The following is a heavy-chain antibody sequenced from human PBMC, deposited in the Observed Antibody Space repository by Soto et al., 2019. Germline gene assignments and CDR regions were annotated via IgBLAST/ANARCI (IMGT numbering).Heavy chain of an antibody. J-gene: IGHJ6*02. CDR1: GYTFTSYD. D-gene: IGHD3-3*01. CDR3: ARAGTYYDFWSGGDYYYYYGMHV. Sequence: ASVKVSCKASGYTFTSYDINWVRQATGQGLEWMGWMNPNSGNTGYAQKFQGRVTMTRNTSISTAYMELSSLRSEDTAVYYCARAGTYYDFWSGGDYYYYYGMHVWGPGTTLTVSS. CDR2: MNPNSGNT. V-gene: IGHV1-8*01.